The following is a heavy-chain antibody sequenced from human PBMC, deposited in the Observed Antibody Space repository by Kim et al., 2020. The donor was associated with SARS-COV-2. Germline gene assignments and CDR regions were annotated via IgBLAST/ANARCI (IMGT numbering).Heavy chain of an antibody. J-gene: IGHJ4*02. D-gene: IGHD3-10*01. Sequence: KGRFTISRDNAQNSLYLQMNRLGAEDTAVYYCATDGFKYYYGAVCYYPFDYWGQGTLVTVSS. V-gene: IGHV3-11*06. CDR3: ATDGFKYYYGAVCYYPFDY.